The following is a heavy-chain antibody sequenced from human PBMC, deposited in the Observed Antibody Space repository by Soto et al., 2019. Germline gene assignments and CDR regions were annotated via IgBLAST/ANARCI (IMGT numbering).Heavy chain of an antibody. V-gene: IGHV1-69*02. D-gene: IGHD3-10*01. J-gene: IGHJ5*02. CDR3: ARVYGSGSPSNWFDP. CDR2: IIPILGIA. Sequence: ASVKVSCKASGGTFSSYTISWVRQAPGQGLEWMGRIIPILGIANYAQKFQGRVTITADKSTSTAYMELSSLRSEDTAVYYCARVYGSGSPSNWFDPWGQGTLVTVSS. CDR1: GGTFSSYT.